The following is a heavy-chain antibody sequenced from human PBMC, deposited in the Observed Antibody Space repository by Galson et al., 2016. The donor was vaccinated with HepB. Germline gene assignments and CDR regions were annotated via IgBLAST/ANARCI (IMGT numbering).Heavy chain of an antibody. CDR3: ARTWYYGSASTFDL. CDR2: ITAGGGTT. J-gene: IGHJ4*02. Sequence: SLRLSCAASGFTFSIYTMSWVRQAPGRGLEWLSAITAGGGTTYYADAAQGRFTIAIDNSKNTVYLQMNSLTAEDTAVDYCARTWYYGSASTFDLWGQGTLVSVSS. D-gene: IGHD3-10*01. CDR1: GFTFSIYT. V-gene: IGHV3-23*01.